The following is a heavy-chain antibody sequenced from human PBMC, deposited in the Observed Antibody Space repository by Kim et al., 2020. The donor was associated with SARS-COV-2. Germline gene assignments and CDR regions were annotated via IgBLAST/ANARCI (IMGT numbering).Heavy chain of an antibody. V-gene: IGHV4-59*08. J-gene: IGHJ6*03. Sequence: SETLSLTCTVSGGSISSYYWSWIRQPPGKGLEWIGYIYYSGSTNYNPSLKSRVTISVDTSKNQFSLKLSSVTAADTAVYYCAGSRYSSSWPAGSYYYMDV. CDR1: GGSISSYY. CDR2: IYYSGST. D-gene: IGHD6-13*01. CDR3: AGSRYSSSWPAGSYYYMDV.